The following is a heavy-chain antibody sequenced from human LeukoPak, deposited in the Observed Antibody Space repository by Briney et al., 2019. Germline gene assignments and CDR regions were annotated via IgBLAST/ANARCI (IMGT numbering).Heavy chain of an antibody. CDR3: ARDRYDFWSGGEYYFDY. Sequence: SETPSLTCTVSGGSISSYYWSWIRQPAGKGLEWIGRIYTSGSTNYNPSLKSRVTMSVDTSKNQFSLKLSSVTAADTAVYYCARDRYDFWSGGEYYFDYWGQGTLVTVSS. V-gene: IGHV4-4*07. D-gene: IGHD3-3*01. J-gene: IGHJ4*02. CDR2: IYTSGST. CDR1: GGSISSYY.